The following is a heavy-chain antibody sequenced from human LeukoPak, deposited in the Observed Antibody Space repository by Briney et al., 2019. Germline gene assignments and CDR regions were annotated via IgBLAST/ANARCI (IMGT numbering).Heavy chain of an antibody. Sequence: GRSLRLSCAASGFTFSSYSMNWVRQAPGKGLEWVSSISSSSSYIYYADSVKGRFTTSRDNAKNSLYLQMNSLRAEDTAVYYCAAGDDSSGYYYPSPFQHWGQGTLVTVSS. CDR2: ISSSSSYI. CDR3: AAGDDSSGYYYPSPFQH. CDR1: GFTFSSYS. V-gene: IGHV3-21*01. D-gene: IGHD3-22*01. J-gene: IGHJ1*01.